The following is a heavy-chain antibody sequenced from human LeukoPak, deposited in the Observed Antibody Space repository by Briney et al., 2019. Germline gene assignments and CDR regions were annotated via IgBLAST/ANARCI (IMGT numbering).Heavy chain of an antibody. CDR1: GGSFSDYW. CDR3: ARDHSSASYTYYYYYMDV. D-gene: IGHD1-26*01. J-gene: IGHJ6*03. Sequence: SETLSLTCAVYGGSFSDYWWTWIRQSPGKGLEWIGEVNHSGRTNYNPPLKSRVSISVDTSKNQFSLKLSSVTAADTAVYYCARDHSSASYTYYYYYMDVWGKGTTVTVSS. V-gene: IGHV4-34*01. CDR2: VNHSGRT.